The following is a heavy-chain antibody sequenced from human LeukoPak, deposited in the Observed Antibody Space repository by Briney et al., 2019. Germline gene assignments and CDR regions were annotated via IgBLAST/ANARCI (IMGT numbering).Heavy chain of an antibody. D-gene: IGHD2-2*01. J-gene: IGHJ4*02. Sequence: PGGSLRLSCAASGFTFRNSAMSWVGHAPGKGLEGFSSISVSGAHTYYAASVKGRFTISRDNSKNTLYLQMNSLRAEDTAVYYCAEAPTSYCSSSSCYEGASDYWGQGTLVTVSS. CDR3: AEAPTSYCSSSSCYEGASDY. CDR1: GFTFRNSA. CDR2: ISVSGAHT. V-gene: IGHV3-23*01.